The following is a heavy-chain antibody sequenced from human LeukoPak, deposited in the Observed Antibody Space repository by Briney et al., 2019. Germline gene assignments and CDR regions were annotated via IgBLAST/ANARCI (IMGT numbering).Heavy chain of an antibody. CDR3: ATGLYDYVWGSYRQNHY. J-gene: IGHJ4*02. V-gene: IGHV1-69*06. CDR2: IIPIFGTA. D-gene: IGHD3-16*02. CDR1: GGSFSSYG. Sequence: SVKVSCKASGGSFSSYGIGWVRQAPGQGLEWMGEIIPIFGTANYAQKFQGRVTMTEDTSTDTAYMELSSLRSEDTAVYYCATGLYDYVWGSYRQNHYWGQGTLVTVSS.